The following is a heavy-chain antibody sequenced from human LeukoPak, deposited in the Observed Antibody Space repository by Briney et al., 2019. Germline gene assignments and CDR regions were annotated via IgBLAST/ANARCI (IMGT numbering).Heavy chain of an antibody. CDR2: LSSRSTTM. CDR3: ARVLGGHYYVGPFDY. J-gene: IGHJ4*02. Sequence: GGSLRLSCAASGFTFGSYAMNWVRQAPGKGLEWLSYLSSRSTTMYYADSVKGRFTISRDNAKNSLYLHMTSLRDEDTAVYYCARVLGGHYYVGPFDYWGQGTLVTVSS. V-gene: IGHV3-48*02. CDR1: GFTFGSYA. D-gene: IGHD3-22*01.